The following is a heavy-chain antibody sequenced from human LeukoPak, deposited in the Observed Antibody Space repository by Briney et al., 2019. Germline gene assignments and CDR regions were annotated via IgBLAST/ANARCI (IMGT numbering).Heavy chain of an antibody. CDR3: ARTPAVAGFDY. CDR2: INHSGCT. CDR1: GGSFSGYY. D-gene: IGHD6-19*01. V-gene: IGHV4-34*01. Sequence: SETLSLTCAVYGGSFSGYYWSWIRQPPGKGLEWIGEINHSGCTNYNPSLKSRVTISVDTSKNQFSLKLSSVTAADTAVYYCARTPAVAGFDYWGQGTLVTVSS. J-gene: IGHJ4*02.